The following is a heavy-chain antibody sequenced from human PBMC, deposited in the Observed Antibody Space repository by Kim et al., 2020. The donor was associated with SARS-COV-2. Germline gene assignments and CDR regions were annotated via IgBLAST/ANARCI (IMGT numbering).Heavy chain of an antibody. V-gene: IGHV3-7*01. CDR3: ARDRDSMVRGVLAC. CDR1: GFTFSTYC. J-gene: IGHJ4*02. Sequence: GGSLRLSCAASGFTFSTYCMSWVRQAPGKGLEWVANIKQDGSAKYYMDSVKGRFTISRDNAKNSLYLQMNSLRAEDTAVYYCARDRDSMVRGVLACWGQGSLVTVSS. D-gene: IGHD3-10*01. CDR2: IKQDGSAK.